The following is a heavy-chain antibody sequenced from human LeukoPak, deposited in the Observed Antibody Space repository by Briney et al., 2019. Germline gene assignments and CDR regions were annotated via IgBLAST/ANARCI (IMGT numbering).Heavy chain of an antibody. V-gene: IGHV3-21*01. J-gene: IGHJ3*02. CDR2: ISSSSSYI. CDR3: ACGILEWLFAFDI. CDR1: GFTFSSYS. D-gene: IGHD3-3*01. Sequence: GGSLRLSCAASGFTFSSYSMNWVRQAPGKGLEWVSSISSSSSYIYYADSVKGRFTISRDNAKNSLYLQMNSLRAEDTAVYYCACGILEWLFAFDIWGQGTMVTVSS.